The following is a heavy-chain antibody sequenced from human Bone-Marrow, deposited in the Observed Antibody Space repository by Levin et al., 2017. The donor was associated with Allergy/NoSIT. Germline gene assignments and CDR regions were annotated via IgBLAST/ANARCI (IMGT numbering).Heavy chain of an antibody. Sequence: GGSLRLSCAASGFTFSSYDMHWVRQAPGKGLEWVALMSFNGNTKYYGDSVKGRFTTSRDNSKNTLYLEMDSLRGDDTAVYYCARAYRGYDGAHLTHRTVIYWGQGTLVTVSS. CDR2: MSFNGNTK. V-gene: IGHV3-30*03. D-gene: IGHD5-12*01. CDR1: GFTFSSYD. CDR3: ARAYRGYDGAHLTHRTVIY. J-gene: IGHJ4*02.